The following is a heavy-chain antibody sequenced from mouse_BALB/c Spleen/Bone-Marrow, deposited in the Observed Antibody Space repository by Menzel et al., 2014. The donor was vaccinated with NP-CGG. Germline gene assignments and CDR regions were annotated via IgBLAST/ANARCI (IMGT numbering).Heavy chain of an antibody. V-gene: IGHV1-69*02. Sequence: VQLQESGAELVKPGASVKLSCKASGYTFTSYWMHWVKQRPGQGLEWIGGIGPSDSYTNYNQKFKGKATLTVDKSSSTAYMQLSSLTSEDSAVYYCATARATSYAMDYWGQGTSVTVSS. D-gene: IGHD3-1*01. CDR3: ATARATSYAMDY. J-gene: IGHJ4*01. CDR2: IGPSDSYT. CDR1: GYTFTSYW.